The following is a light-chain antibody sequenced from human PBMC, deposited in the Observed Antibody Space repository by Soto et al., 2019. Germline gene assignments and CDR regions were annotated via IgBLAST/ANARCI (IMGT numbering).Light chain of an antibody. J-gene: IGKJ2*01. Sequence: DIQMTQSPSTLSAFIGDRVTITCRASQSISNWLAWYQQKPGKDPKHQIYKASYTESGVPSSFSHSGAETEFTLAISRVLPDDFATYDCHQYSDSSNTFGQGTKL. CDR3: HQYSDSSNT. CDR2: KAS. CDR1: QSISNW. V-gene: IGKV1-5*03.